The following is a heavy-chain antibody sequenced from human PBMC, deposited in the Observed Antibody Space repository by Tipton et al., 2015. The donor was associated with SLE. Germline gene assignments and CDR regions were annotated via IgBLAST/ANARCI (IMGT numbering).Heavy chain of an antibody. J-gene: IGHJ3*01. V-gene: IGHV4-59*08. CDR2: IYYSGST. Sequence: TLSLTCTVSGGSLSNHYWSWIRQPPGKGLEWVGYIYYSGSTNYNPSLKSRVTISLDTSKNHFSLKLSSVTAADTAVYYCASSLTTQALDAFDVWGQGTMVSVSS. CDR1: GGSLSNHY. D-gene: IGHD4-11*01. CDR3: ASSLTTQALDAFDV.